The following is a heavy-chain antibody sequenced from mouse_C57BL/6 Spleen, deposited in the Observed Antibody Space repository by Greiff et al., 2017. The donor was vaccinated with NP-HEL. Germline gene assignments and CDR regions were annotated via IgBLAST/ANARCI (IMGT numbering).Heavy chain of an antibody. V-gene: IGHV2-2*01. Sequence: QVQLQQSGPGLVQPSQSLSITCTVSGFSLTSYGVHWVRQSPGKGLEWLGVIWSGGSTAYTAAFISRLSISKDNSKSQVFFKMNSLQADDTAIYYCARGEGTRYFDYWGQGTTLTVSS. J-gene: IGHJ2*01. CDR3: ARGEGTRYFDY. CDR2: IWSGGST. D-gene: IGHD3-3*01. CDR1: GFSLTSYG.